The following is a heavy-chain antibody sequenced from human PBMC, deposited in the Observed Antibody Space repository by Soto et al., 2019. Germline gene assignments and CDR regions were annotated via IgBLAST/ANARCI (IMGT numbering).Heavy chain of an antibody. Sequence: PSETLSLTCTVSGGSISSYYWSWIRQPPGKGLEWIGDIYHNTNTIYNPSLKSRVTISVDTSKNHFSLKLTSVTAADTAVYYCAREGYCSSTSCYSFDYWGQGTLVTVSS. CDR3: AREGYCSSTSCYSFDY. D-gene: IGHD2-2*01. J-gene: IGHJ4*02. CDR2: IYHNTNT. CDR1: GGSISSYY. V-gene: IGHV4-59*12.